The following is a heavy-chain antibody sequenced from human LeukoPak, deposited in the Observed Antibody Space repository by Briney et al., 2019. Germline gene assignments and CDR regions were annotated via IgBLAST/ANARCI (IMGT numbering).Heavy chain of an antibody. CDR1: GGSFSGYY. J-gene: IGHJ6*03. V-gene: IGHV4-34*01. CDR2: INHSGST. CDR3: ARVPSFQSYSSYLGYYYYYYMDV. Sequence: PSETLSLTSAVYGGSFSGYYWSWIRQPPGKGLEWIGEINHSGSTNYNPSLKSRVTISVDTSKNQFSLKLSSVTAADTAVYYCARVPSFQSYSSYLGYYYYYYMDVWGKGTTVTVSS. D-gene: IGHD6-6*01.